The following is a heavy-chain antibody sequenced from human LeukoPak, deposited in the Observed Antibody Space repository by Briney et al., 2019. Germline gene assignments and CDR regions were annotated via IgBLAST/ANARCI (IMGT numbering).Heavy chain of an antibody. V-gene: IGHV1-18*01. Sequence: ASVKVSCKASGYTFTSYGISWVRQAPGQGLEWMGWISAYNGNTSYAQKFQGRVTMTRDTSTSTVYMELSSLRSEDTAVYYCARGPSPLDYWGQGTLVTVSS. CDR3: ARGPSPLDY. J-gene: IGHJ4*02. CDR2: ISAYNGNT. CDR1: GYTFTSYG.